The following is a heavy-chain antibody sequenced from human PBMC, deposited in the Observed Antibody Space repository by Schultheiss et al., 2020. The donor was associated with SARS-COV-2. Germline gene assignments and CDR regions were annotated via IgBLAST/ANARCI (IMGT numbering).Heavy chain of an antibody. CDR3: AREATYYYDSSGYYLDY. J-gene: IGHJ4*02. CDR1: GGSISSYY. CDR2: IYTSGST. D-gene: IGHD3-22*01. V-gene: IGHV4-4*07. Sequence: SETLSLTCTVSGGSISSYYWSWIRQPAGKGLEWIGRIYTSGSTNYNPSLKSRVTISVDTSKNQFSLKLSSVTAADTAVYYCAREATYYYDSSGYYLDYWGQGTLVTVSS.